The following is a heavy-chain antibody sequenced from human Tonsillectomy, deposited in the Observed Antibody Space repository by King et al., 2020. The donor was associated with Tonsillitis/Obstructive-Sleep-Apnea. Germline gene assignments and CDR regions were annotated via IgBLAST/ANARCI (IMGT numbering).Heavy chain of an antibody. CDR1: GCTFDDYA. V-gene: IGHV3-43*02. J-gene: IGHJ1*01. D-gene: IGHD3-22*01. CDR3: AKEVGIVVANAEYFQH. Sequence: VQLVESGGGVVKPGGSLRLSCAASGCTFDDYAMHWVRQAPGKGLEWVSLISGDGGSKYYADSVKGRFTISRDNSKNSLYLQRNSMTTEDTALYYAAKEVGIVVANAEYFQHWGQGTLVTVSS. CDR2: ISGDGGSK.